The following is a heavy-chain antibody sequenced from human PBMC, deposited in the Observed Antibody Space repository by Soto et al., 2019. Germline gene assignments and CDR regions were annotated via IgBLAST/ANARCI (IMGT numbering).Heavy chain of an antibody. CDR1: GFTFSSYA. V-gene: IGHV3-23*01. D-gene: IGHD3-16*02. CDR3: ANHYSLGELSYGAFAI. CDR2: ISGSGGST. J-gene: IGHJ3*02. Sequence: GGSLRLSCAASGFTFSSYAMSWVRQAPGKGLEWVSAISGSGGSTYYADSVKGRFTISRDNSKNTLYLQMNSLRAEDTAVYYCANHYSLGELSYGAFAIWGQGTMVTVSS.